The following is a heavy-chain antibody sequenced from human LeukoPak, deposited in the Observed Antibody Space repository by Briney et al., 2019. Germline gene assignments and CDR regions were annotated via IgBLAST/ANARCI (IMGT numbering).Heavy chain of an antibody. V-gene: IGHV1-69*04. CDR2: IIPILGIA. CDR1: GGTFSSYA. J-gene: IGHJ6*02. CDR3: ARGDYDILTGYYPRDGMDV. Sequence: SVKVSCKASGGTFSSYAISWVRQAPGQGLEWMGRIIPILGIANYAQKFQGRVTITADKSTSTAYMELSSLRSEDTAVYYCARGDYDILTGYYPRDGMDVWGQGTTVTVSS. D-gene: IGHD3-9*01.